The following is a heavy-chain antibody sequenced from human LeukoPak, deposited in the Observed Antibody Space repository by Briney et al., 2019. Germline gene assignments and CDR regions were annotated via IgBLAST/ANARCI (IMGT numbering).Heavy chain of an antibody. CDR2: INSDGSST. Sequence: PGGSLRLSCAASGFTFSSYWMHWVRQAPGKGLVWVSRINSDGSSTSYADSVKGRFTISRDNAKNTLYLQMNSLRAEDTAVYYCARGGDDYGDPAFDYWGQGTLVTVSS. V-gene: IGHV3-74*01. CDR1: GFTFSSYW. J-gene: IGHJ4*02. D-gene: IGHD4-17*01. CDR3: ARGGDDYGDPAFDY.